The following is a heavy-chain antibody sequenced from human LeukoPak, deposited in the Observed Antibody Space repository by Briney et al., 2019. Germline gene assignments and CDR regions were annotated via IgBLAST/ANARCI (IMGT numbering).Heavy chain of an antibody. CDR2: IGGRDGST. CDR3: AKDGGLWVSAHWGDS. Sequence: GGSLRLSCAASGFTFSSYGMSWVRQAPGKGLEWVSAIGGRDGSTYYADSVKGRFTVSRDNSKNTLFLQMNSLRAEDTAVYYCAKDGGLWVSAHWGDSWGRGTLVTVSS. D-gene: IGHD7-27*01. CDR1: GFTFSSYG. V-gene: IGHV3-23*01. J-gene: IGHJ4*02.